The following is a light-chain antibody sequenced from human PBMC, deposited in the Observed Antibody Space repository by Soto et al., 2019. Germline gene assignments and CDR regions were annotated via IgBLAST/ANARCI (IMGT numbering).Light chain of an antibody. V-gene: IGKV3-11*01. CDR1: RSVSSY. CDR2: DAS. Sequence: EIVLTQSPATLSLSPGETATLSCRARRSVSSYLAWDQQKPGQTPRLLIHDASNRAPRIPVRFSGSGSGTDFTLTISSLEPEDFAVYYCQQRTNWPSSTFGQGTRLEIK. CDR3: QQRTNWPSST. J-gene: IGKJ5*01.